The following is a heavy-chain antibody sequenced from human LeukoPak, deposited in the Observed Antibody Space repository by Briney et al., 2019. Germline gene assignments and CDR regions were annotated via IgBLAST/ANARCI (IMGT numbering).Heavy chain of an antibody. J-gene: IGHJ4*02. CDR1: GFTFSDYY. Sequence: GGSLRLSCAASGFTFSDYYMSWIRQAPGKGLEWVSYISSSGSTIYYADSVKGRFTISRDNAKNSLYLQMNSLRAEDTAVYYCARAGIGVLRIFYDSSGYFGYWGQGTLVTVSS. CDR2: ISSSGSTI. CDR3: ARAGIGVLRIFYDSSGYFGY. V-gene: IGHV3-11*01. D-gene: IGHD3-22*01.